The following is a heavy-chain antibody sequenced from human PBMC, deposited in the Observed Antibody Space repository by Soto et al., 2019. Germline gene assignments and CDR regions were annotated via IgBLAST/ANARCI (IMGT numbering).Heavy chain of an antibody. V-gene: IGHV3-30-3*01. Sequence: GGSLRLSCAASGFTFSSYAMHWVRQAPGKGLEWVAVISYDGSNKYYADSVKGRFTISRDNSKNTLYLQMNSLRAEDTAVYYCARERRFLEWLLSSSEGYYSGMDVRGQGTTVTVS. CDR3: ARERRFLEWLLSSSEGYYSGMDV. J-gene: IGHJ6*02. D-gene: IGHD3-3*01. CDR2: ISYDGSNK. CDR1: GFTFSSYA.